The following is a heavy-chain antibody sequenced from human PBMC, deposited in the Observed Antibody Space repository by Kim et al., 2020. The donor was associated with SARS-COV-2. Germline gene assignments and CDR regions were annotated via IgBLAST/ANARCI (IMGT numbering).Heavy chain of an antibody. Sequence: GGSLRLSCAASGFTFSSYDMHWVRQATGKGLEWVSAIGTAGDTYYPGSVKGRFTISRENAKNSLYLQMNSLRAGDTALYYCARGRVYDYVWGSYRYYFDYWGQGTLVTVSS. CDR3: ARGRVYDYVWGSYRYYFDY. CDR1: GFTFSSYD. J-gene: IGHJ4*02. V-gene: IGHV3-13*01. CDR2: IGTAGDT. D-gene: IGHD3-16*02.